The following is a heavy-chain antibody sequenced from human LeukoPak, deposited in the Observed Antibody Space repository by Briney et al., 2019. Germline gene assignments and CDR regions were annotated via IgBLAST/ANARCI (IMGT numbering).Heavy chain of an antibody. CDR1: GGSLSSGNYY. J-gene: IGHJ4*02. CDR3: ARQTYSNYVVDY. V-gene: IGHV4-61*01. CDR2: MSYSGSA. D-gene: IGHD4-11*01. Sequence: SETLSLTCTVSGGSLSSGNYYWSWIRQPPEKGLEWIGHMSYSGSAKYNPSLKSRVTISVDKSKNQFSLKLSSVTAADTAVYYCARQTYSNYVVDYWGQGTLVTVSS.